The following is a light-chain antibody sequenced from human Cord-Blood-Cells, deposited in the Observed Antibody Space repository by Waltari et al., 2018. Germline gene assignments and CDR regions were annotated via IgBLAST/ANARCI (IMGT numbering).Light chain of an antibody. Sequence: EIVLTQSPATLSLSPGERDNLPCRASQSVSSYLAWYQQKPGQAPRLLIYDASNRATGIPARFSGSGSGTDFTLTISSLEPEDFAVYYCQQRSNWPTFGGGTKVEIK. CDR3: QQRSNWPT. CDR2: DAS. CDR1: QSVSSY. V-gene: IGKV3-11*01. J-gene: IGKJ4*01.